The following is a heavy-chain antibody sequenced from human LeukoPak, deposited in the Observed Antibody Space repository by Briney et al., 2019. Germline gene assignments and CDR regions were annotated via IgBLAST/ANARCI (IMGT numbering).Heavy chain of an antibody. CDR1: GGIFSSYT. J-gene: IGHJ4*02. V-gene: IGHV1-69*02. CDR3: ASSRWGIVVVPAAFDY. D-gene: IGHD2-2*01. Sequence: GSSVKVSCKASGGIFSSYTISGVRQAPGQGLEWMGRIIPILGIANYAQKFHGRVTITADKSTSTAYMELSSLRSEDTAGYYCASSRWGIVVVPAAFDYWGQGTLVTVSS. CDR2: IIPILGIA.